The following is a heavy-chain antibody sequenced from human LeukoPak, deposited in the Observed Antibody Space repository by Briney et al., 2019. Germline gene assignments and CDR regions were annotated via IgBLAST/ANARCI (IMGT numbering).Heavy chain of an antibody. D-gene: IGHD3-3*01. CDR1: GYSFDNYG. J-gene: IGHJ5*02. V-gene: IGHV1-18*04. Sequence: ASVKVSCKASGYSFDNYGFSWMRQAPGQGLEWMGWISAYNGNTNYAQKLQGRVTMTTDTSTSTAYMELRSLRSDDTAVYYCARDLITIFGVVSDPFDPWGQGTLVTVSS. CDR2: ISAYNGNT. CDR3: ARDLITIFGVVSDPFDP.